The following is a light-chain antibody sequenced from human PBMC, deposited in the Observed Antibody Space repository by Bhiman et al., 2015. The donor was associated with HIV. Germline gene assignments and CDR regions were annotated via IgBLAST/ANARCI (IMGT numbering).Light chain of an antibody. CDR2: YDS. J-gene: IGLJ3*02. V-gene: IGLV3-21*04. Sequence: SYVLTQPPSVSVAPGKTATITCGGNNIATKSVHWHQQKPGQAPVVVIYYDSDRPSGIPERFSGSKSGNTATLTISRVEAGDEADYYCAAWDDSLSGWVFGGGTKLTVL. CDR1: NIATKS. CDR3: AAWDDSLSGWV.